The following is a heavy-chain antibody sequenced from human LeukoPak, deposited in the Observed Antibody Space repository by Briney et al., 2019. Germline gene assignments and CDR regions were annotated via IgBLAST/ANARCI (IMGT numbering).Heavy chain of an antibody. J-gene: IGHJ4*02. D-gene: IGHD3-9*01. CDR1: GFTFSSYA. Sequence: GRSLRLSCAASGFTFSSYAMHWVRQAPGKGLEWVAVISYDGSNKYYADSVKGRFIISRDNSKNTLNLQMNSLRAEDTAVYYCARDYDILTGFPRGGFDYWGQGTLVTVSS. CDR3: ARDYDILTGFPRGGFDY. CDR2: ISYDGSNK. V-gene: IGHV3-30-3*01.